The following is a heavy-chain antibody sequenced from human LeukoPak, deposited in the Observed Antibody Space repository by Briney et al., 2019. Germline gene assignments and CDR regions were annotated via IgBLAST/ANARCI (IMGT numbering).Heavy chain of an antibody. CDR3: ARAASGYGSGWCFDY. CDR2: ISSSGSTI. Sequence: AGSLRLSGAASGFTFSDYYMSWIRQAPGKGLEWVSYISSSGSTIYYADSVKGRFTISRDNAKNSLYLQMNSLRAEDTAVYYCARAASGYGSGWCFDYWGQGTLVTVSS. V-gene: IGHV3-11*04. CDR1: GFTFSDYY. J-gene: IGHJ4*02. D-gene: IGHD6-19*01.